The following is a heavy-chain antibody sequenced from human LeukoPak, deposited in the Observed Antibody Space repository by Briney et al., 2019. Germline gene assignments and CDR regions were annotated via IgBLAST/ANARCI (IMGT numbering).Heavy chain of an antibody. D-gene: IGHD2-15*01. CDR3: ARRTKDIVVVVAATVEYYFDY. Sequence: GASVKVSCKASGYTFTGYYMHWVRQAPGQGLEWMGWINPNSGGTNYAQKLQGRVTMTTDTSTSTAYMELRSLRSDDTAVYCCARRTKDIVVVVAATVEYYFDYWGQGTLVTVSS. J-gene: IGHJ4*02. V-gene: IGHV1-2*02. CDR1: GYTFTGYY. CDR2: INPNSGGT.